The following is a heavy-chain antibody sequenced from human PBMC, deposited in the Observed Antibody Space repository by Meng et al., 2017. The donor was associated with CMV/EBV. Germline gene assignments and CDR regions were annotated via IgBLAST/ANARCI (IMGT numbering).Heavy chain of an antibody. J-gene: IGHJ4*02. CDR2: IYSGGST. CDR1: GFTVSSHY. D-gene: IGHD2-8*01. V-gene: IGHV3-66*02. CDR3: AGVGLYCTNDVCYMDY. Sequence: GESLKISCAASGFTVSSHYMSWVRQAPGKGLEWVSVIYSGGSTYYADSVKGRFTISRDNSKNTLYLQMNSLRAEDTAVYYCAGVGLYCTNDVCYMDYWGQGTLVTVSS.